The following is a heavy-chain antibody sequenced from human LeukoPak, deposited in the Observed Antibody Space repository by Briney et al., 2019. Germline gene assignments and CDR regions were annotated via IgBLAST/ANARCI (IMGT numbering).Heavy chain of an antibody. J-gene: IGHJ4*02. CDR1: GFNFSSYS. CDR3: ARDLGNFDPYYYFDY. Sequence: GGSLRLSCAASGFNFSSYSMNWVRQAPGKGLEWVSSISSSSSYIYYADSVKGRFTISRDNAKSSLYLQMNSLRAEDTAVYYCARDLGNFDPYYYFDYWGQGTLVTV. D-gene: IGHD3-9*01. CDR2: ISSSSSYI. V-gene: IGHV3-21*01.